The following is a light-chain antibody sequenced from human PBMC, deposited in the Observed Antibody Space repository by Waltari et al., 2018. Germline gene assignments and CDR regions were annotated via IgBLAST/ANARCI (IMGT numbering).Light chain of an antibody. CDR1: NYNIGSGP. Sequence: QSVLTQAPSVSGTPGQRVTISCSGTNYNIGSGPVNWYQQVPGMSPKLLIYSNDQRPSGVPDRFSGSKSGTSASLAISGLQCEDEADYYCATWDGRVNGVLFGGGTKVTVL. CDR3: ATWDGRVNGVL. CDR2: SND. V-gene: IGLV1-44*01. J-gene: IGLJ2*01.